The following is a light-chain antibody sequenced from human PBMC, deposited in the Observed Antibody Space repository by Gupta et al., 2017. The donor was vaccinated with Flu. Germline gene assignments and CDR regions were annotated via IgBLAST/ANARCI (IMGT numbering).Light chain of an antibody. CDR2: EVS. J-gene: IGLJ3*02. CDR1: SSDVGGYNY. CDR3: SSDTSSSTWV. V-gene: IGLV2-14*01. Sequence: SALPQPASVSWSPGQSITISCTGTSSDVGGYNYVSWYQQHPGKAPKLRIYEVSKRPSGVANRFSGSKSGNTASLTISGLQAEDEADYYCSSDTSSSTWVFGGGTKLTVL.